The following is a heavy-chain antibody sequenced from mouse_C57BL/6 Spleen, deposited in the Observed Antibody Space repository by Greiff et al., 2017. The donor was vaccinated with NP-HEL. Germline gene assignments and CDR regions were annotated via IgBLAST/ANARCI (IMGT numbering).Heavy chain of an antibody. D-gene: IGHD1-2*01. CDR3: ARWGTTAPFAY. CDR1: GYTFTSYG. Sequence: VKLQESGAELARPGASVKLSCKASGYTFTSYGISWVKQRTGQGLEWIGEIYPRSGNTYYNEKFKGKATLTADKSSSTAYMELRSLTSEDSAVYFCARWGTTAPFAYWGQGTLVTVSA. J-gene: IGHJ3*01. CDR2: IYPRSGNT. V-gene: IGHV1-81*01.